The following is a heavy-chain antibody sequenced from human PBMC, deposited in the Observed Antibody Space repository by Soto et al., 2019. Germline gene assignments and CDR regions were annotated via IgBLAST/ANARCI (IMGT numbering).Heavy chain of an antibody. CDR3: ARGFGWFDP. J-gene: IGHJ5*02. Sequence: PEETLSLTCTVSGGSISSSSYYWGWIRQPPGKGLEWIGYIYYSGSTNYNPSLRSRVTISVDTSKNQFSLKLSSVTAADTAVYYCARGFGWFDPWGQGTLVTVSS. CDR1: GGSISSSSYY. CDR2: IYYSGST. D-gene: IGHD3-16*01. V-gene: IGHV4-61*05.